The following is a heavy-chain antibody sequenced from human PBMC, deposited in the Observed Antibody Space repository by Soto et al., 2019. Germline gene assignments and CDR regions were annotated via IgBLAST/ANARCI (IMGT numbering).Heavy chain of an antibody. CDR3: TTDGFAHSNYSYYGMDV. CDR2: IKSKTDGGTT. CDR1: GFTFSNAW. J-gene: IGHJ6*02. Sequence: GGSLRLSCAASGFTFSNAWMNWVRQAPGKGLEWVGRIKSKTDGGTTDYAAPVKGRFTISRDDSKNTLYLQMNSLKTADTAVYYCTTDGFAHSNYSYYGMDVWGQGTTVTVSS. V-gene: IGHV3-15*07. D-gene: IGHD3-10*01.